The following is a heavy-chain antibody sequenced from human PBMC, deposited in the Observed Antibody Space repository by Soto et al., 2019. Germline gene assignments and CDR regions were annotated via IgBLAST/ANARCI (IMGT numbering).Heavy chain of an antibody. CDR3: VRFGGAAAGPGDY. D-gene: IGHD6-13*01. CDR1: EFTFSTYE. J-gene: IGHJ4*02. Sequence: EVQLVESGGGLVQPGGSLRLSCVASEFTFSTYEMNWVRQAPGKGLEWVSYISTGGTTIYYTDSVKGRFTISRDNAKKSLHLQMNSLRVEDTAVYYCVRFGGAAAGPGDYWGQGTLVTVSS. CDR2: ISTGGTTI. V-gene: IGHV3-48*03.